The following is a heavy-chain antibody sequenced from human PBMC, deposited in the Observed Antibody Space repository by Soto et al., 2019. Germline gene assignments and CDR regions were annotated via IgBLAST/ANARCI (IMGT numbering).Heavy chain of an antibody. J-gene: IGHJ3*02. CDR2: ISYDGSNK. Sequence: QVQLVESGGGVVQPGRSLRLSCAASGFTFSSYGMHWVRQAPGKGLEWVAVISYDGSNKYYADSVKGRFTISRDNSKNTLYLQMNSLRAEDTAVYYCAKLYGDYGAFDIWGQGTMVTVSS. V-gene: IGHV3-30*18. D-gene: IGHD4-17*01. CDR1: GFTFSSYG. CDR3: AKLYGDYGAFDI.